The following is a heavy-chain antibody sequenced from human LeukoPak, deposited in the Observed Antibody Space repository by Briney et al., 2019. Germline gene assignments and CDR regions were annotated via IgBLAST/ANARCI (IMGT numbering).Heavy chain of an antibody. CDR2: VRKKTNSYTT. CDR3: ARLVGANN. D-gene: IGHD1-26*01. Sequence: GGSLRLSCAASGFTFIDHDMDWVRQAPGKGLEWVGRVRKKTNSYTTEYAASVKGRFTISRDDSQNSLYLQMNSLTAEDTAVYYCARLVGANNWGQGTLVIVSS. J-gene: IGHJ4*02. CDR1: GFTFIDHD. V-gene: IGHV3-72*01.